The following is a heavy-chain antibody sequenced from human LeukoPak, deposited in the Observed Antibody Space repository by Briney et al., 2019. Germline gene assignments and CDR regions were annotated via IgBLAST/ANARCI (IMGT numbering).Heavy chain of an antibody. CDR2: ITTSSRYI. J-gene: IGHJ4*02. V-gene: IGHV3-21*01. Sequence: GGSLRLSCTGSPLTFSSYSLNWVRQAPGKGLEWVSSITTSSRYIYYADSVKGRFTISRDNAKDSLYLQMNSLRVEDTAVHYCARGSSGYPTPGSLNYWGQGTLVTVSS. CDR1: PLTFSSYS. D-gene: IGHD3-22*01. CDR3: ARGSSGYPTPGSLNY.